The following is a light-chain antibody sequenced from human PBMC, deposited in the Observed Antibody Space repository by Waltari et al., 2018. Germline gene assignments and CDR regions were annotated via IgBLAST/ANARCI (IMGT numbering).Light chain of an antibody. CDR1: TSDVGSYNL. CDR3: CSYAGISTWV. CDR2: EVT. J-gene: IGLJ3*02. Sequence: QSALAQPASVSGSPGQSITISCTGSTSDVGSYNLVSWYQQHPDKAPKLIIYEVTKMASGISDRFSGSKSGNTASLTISGLQAGDEGDYYCCSYAGISTWVFGGGTKVTVL. V-gene: IGLV2-23*02.